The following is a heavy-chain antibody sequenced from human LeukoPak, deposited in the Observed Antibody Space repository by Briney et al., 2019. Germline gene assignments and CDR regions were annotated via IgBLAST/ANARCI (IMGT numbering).Heavy chain of an antibody. Sequence: PGGSLRLSCAVSGFTFSSYAMSWVRQAPGEGLEWVSAISGSGISTYYADSVKGRFTISRDNSKNSLYLQMNSLRAEDMALYYCATSLGYCSSTSCYSALDYWGQGTLVTVSS. V-gene: IGHV3-23*01. CDR3: ATSLGYCSSTSCYSALDY. CDR2: ISGSGIST. J-gene: IGHJ4*02. CDR1: GFTFSSYA. D-gene: IGHD2-2*01.